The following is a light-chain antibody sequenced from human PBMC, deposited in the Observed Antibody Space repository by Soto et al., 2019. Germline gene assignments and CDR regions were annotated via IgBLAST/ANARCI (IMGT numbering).Light chain of an antibody. CDR2: DAS. CDR1: QSFSTW. Sequence: DIPMTQSPSTLSASVGDRVTITCRASQSFSTWLAWYQQKPGKVPKLLIYDASSLDGGVPSRFSGSGSGTDFTLTISSVQPDDFATYYCQHYGSFPLTFGQGTKVEIK. J-gene: IGKJ1*01. V-gene: IGKV1-5*01. CDR3: QHYGSFPLT.